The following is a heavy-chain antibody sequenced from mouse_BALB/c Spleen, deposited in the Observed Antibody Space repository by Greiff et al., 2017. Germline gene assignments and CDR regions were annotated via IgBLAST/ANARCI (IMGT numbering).Heavy chain of an antibody. Sequence: VQLKESGPELVKPGASVKIPCKASGYTFTDYNMDWVKQSHGKSLEWIGDINPNNGGTIYNQKFKGKATLTVDKSSSTAYMELRSLTSEDTAVYYCARWGYGNYGAYWGQGTLVTVSA. D-gene: IGHD2-10*02. V-gene: IGHV1-18*01. CDR2: INPNNGGT. J-gene: IGHJ3*01. CDR1: GYTFTDYN. CDR3: ARWGYGNYGAY.